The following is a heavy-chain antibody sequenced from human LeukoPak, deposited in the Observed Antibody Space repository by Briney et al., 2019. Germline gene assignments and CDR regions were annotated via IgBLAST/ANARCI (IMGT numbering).Heavy chain of an antibody. D-gene: IGHD2-2*01. J-gene: IGHJ3*02. CDR3: ARDPCPTSKIVVIPAARNDAFDI. Sequence: GGSLRLSCAASGFTFSSYWMHWVRQAPGKGLVWVSRINSDASSTYYADSVKGRFTISRDNAKNTLYLQMNSLRAEDTAVYYCARDPCPTSKIVVIPAARNDAFDIWGQGTMVTVSS. V-gene: IGHV3-74*01. CDR2: INSDASST. CDR1: GFTFSSYW.